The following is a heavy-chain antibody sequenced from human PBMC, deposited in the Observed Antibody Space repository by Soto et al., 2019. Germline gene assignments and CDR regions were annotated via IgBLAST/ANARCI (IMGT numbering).Heavy chain of an antibody. J-gene: IGHJ6*02. CDR3: ARDNDILTGSAPSYYGMDV. V-gene: IGHV3-15*01. CDR2: IKSKTDGGTT. Sequence: GGSLRLSCAASGFTFSNAWMSWVRQAPGKGLEWVGRIKSKTDGGTTDYAAPVKGRFTISRDNAKNSLYLQMNSLRDEDTAVYYCARDNDILTGSAPSYYGMDVWGQGTTVTVSS. D-gene: IGHD3-9*01. CDR1: GFTFSNAW.